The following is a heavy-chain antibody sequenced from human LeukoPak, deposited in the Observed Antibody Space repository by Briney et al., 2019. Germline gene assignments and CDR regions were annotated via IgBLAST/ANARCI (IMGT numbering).Heavy chain of an antibody. CDR3: AKGAVWSLYYFDY. V-gene: IGHV3-23*01. J-gene: IGHJ4*02. D-gene: IGHD2-21*01. Sequence: GGSLRFSCAASGFTFGSYAMSWVRQTPGKGLEWVSTISATNTYYADSVKGRFTISRDNSKNTLFLQMNSLRAEDTAIYYCAKGAVWSLYYFDYWGQGTLVTVSS. CDR2: ISATNT. CDR1: GFTFGSYA.